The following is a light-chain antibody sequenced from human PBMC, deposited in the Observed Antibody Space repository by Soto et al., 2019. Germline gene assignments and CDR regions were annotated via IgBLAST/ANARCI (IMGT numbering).Light chain of an antibody. V-gene: IGKV3-11*01. J-gene: IGKJ4*01. CDR3: QQRSNWPLT. Sequence: EIVLTQSPATLSLSPGERATLSCRASQSISSNLAWYQQKPGLAPRLFIFDASNRAAGIPPRFSGSGSGTDFTLTISSLEPEDFAVYYCQQRSNWPLTFGGGTKVEI. CDR2: DAS. CDR1: QSISSN.